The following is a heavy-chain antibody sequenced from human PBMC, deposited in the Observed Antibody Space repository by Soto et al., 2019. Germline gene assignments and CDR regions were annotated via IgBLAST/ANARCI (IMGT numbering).Heavy chain of an antibody. CDR1: GGSISSYY. J-gene: IGHJ6*02. CDR2: IYYSGST. Sequence: QVQLQESGPGLVKPSETLSLTCTVSGGSISSYYWSWIRQPPGKGLEWIGYIYYSGSTNYNPSLNSRVTISVDTSKYQFSLKLSSVTAADTAVYYCARGRRNIVLVPAAMPDYYYYGMDVWGQGTTVTVSS. V-gene: IGHV4-59*01. CDR3: ARGRRNIVLVPAAMPDYYYYGMDV. D-gene: IGHD2-2*01.